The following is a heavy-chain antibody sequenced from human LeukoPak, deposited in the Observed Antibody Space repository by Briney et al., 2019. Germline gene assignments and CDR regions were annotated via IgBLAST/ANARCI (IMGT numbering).Heavy chain of an antibody. CDR2: IYHSGST. J-gene: IGHJ4*02. Sequence: SETLSLTCTVSGYSISSGYYWGWLRQPPGKGLEWIGIIYHSGSTYYNPSLKSRVTISVDTSKNQFSLKLSSVTAADTAVYYCARDPADLSTAPEPFDYWGQGTLVTVSS. V-gene: IGHV4-38-2*02. D-gene: IGHD1-14*01. CDR1: GYSISSGYY. CDR3: ARDPADLSTAPEPFDY.